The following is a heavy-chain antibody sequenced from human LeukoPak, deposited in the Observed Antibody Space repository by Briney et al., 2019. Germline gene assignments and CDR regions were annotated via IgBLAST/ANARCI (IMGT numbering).Heavy chain of an antibody. V-gene: IGHV1-18*01. CDR3: ARGVVLWFGEEFLGD. CDR2: ISAYNGNT. CDR1: GYTFTSYG. Sequence: ASVKVSCKASGYTFTSYGISWVRQAPGQGLEWMGWISAYNGNTNYAQKPQGRVTMTTDTSTSTAYMELRSLRSDDTAVYYCARGVVLWFGEEFLGDWGQGTLVTVSS. D-gene: IGHD3-10*01. J-gene: IGHJ4*02.